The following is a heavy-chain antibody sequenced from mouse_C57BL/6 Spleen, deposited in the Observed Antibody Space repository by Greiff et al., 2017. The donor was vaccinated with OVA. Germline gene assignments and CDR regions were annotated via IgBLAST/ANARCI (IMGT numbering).Heavy chain of an antibody. CDR1: GFTFSDYY. Sequence: EVMLVESEGGLVQPGRSLKLSCTASGFTFSDYYMAWVRQVPEKGLEWVANINYDGSSTYYLDSLKSRFIISRDNAKNILYLQMSSLKSEDTATYYCARIEFYAMDYWGQGTSVTVSS. J-gene: IGHJ4*01. V-gene: IGHV5-16*01. CDR3: ARIEFYAMDY. CDR2: INYDGSST.